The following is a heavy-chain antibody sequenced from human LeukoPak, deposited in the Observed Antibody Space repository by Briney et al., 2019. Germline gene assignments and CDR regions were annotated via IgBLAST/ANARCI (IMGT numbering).Heavy chain of an antibody. CDR2: FIPVFGPA. D-gene: IGHD6-19*01. Sequence: SVKVSCKASGGTFSNYAVSWVRQTPGQGLEWMGGFIPVFGPANYAQKFQGRVTITADESTSTAYMELSSLRSEDTAVYYCARAGEVYNSGSYLEYWGQGTLVTVSS. CDR1: GGTFSNYA. CDR3: ARAGEVYNSGSYLEY. V-gene: IGHV1-69*13. J-gene: IGHJ4*02.